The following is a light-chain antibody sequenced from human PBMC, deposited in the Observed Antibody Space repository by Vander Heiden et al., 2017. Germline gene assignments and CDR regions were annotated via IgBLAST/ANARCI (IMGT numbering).Light chain of an antibody. Sequence: EIVLTQSPGTLSLSPGERATLSCRASQSVTSNSLAWYQQKPGQAPSLLIYGASNRATGIPDRFSGSGSGTDFTLTISRLEPEDFAVYFCQQDSHSPRTFGQGTKVEIK. V-gene: IGKV3-20*01. CDR1: QSVTSNS. CDR2: GAS. J-gene: IGKJ1*01. CDR3: QQDSHSPRT.